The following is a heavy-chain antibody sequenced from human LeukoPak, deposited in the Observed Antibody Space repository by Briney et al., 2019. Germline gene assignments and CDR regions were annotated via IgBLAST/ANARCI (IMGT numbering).Heavy chain of an antibody. CDR1: GFTFSSYA. V-gene: IGHV3-21*01. Sequence: PGGSLRLSCAVSGFTFSSYAMSWVRQAPGKGLEWVSSISSSSSYIYYADSVKGRFTISRDNAKNSLYLQMNSLRAEDTAVYYCARDYELLPHNWFDPWGQGTLVTVSS. D-gene: IGHD3-16*01. CDR2: ISSSSSYI. J-gene: IGHJ5*02. CDR3: ARDYELLPHNWFDP.